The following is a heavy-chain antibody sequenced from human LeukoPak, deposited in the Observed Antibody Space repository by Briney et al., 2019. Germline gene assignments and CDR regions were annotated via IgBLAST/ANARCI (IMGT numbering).Heavy chain of an antibody. CDR3: ARQGSDNHFDS. CDR1: NDYIKDYY. CDR2: VSQWNT. J-gene: IGHJ4*02. Sequence: PPETLSLTCTLSNDYIKDYYWSWIRQPAGKGLEWIGRVSQWNTNYNPSLKSRVSMSVQASRNQFSLRLNSATAADTAVYYCARQGSDNHFDSWGPGTLVTVSS. D-gene: IGHD1-14*01. V-gene: IGHV4-4*07.